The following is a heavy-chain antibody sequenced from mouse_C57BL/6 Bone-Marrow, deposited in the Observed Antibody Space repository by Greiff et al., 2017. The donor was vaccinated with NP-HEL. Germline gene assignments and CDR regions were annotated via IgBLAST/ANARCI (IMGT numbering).Heavy chain of an antibody. J-gene: IGHJ2*01. CDR1: GYTFTSYG. D-gene: IGHD1-1*01. CDR2: IYPRSGNT. CDR3: AVYYYGSSFDY. V-gene: IGHV1-81*01. Sequence: QVQLKQSGAELARPGASVKLSCKASGYTFTSYGISWVKQRTGQGLEWIGEIYPRSGNTYYNEKFKGKATLTADKSSSTAYMELRSLTSEDSAVYFCAVYYYGSSFDYWGQGTTLTVSS.